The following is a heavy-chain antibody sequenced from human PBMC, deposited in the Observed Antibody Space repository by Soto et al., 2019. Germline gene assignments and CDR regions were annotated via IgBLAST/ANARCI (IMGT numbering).Heavy chain of an antibody. Sequence: QVQLVQSGAEVKKPGSSVTVSCKASGGTFSNYAISWVRQAPGQGREWMGGSMSMTDTSNYAQNFQGKVTMTADKSTSTADMEMSSLRSEDTSVYYCANLPDTSGYYRGYFDYWGQGALVTVSS. J-gene: IGHJ4*02. CDR3: ANLPDTSGYYRGYFDY. D-gene: IGHD3-22*01. CDR2: SMSMTDTS. CDR1: GGTFSNYA. V-gene: IGHV1-69*06.